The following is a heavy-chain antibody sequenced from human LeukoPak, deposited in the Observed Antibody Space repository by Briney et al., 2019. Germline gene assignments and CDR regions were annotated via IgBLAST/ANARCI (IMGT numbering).Heavy chain of an antibody. CDR2: IKEDGSEK. CDR3: ARDKSIASAGHDY. Sequence: GGPLRLSCAASEFTFSRYWMSWVRQAPGKGLEWVANIKEDGSEKYYVDSLKGRFSISRDNAKKSLYLQMNSLRAEDTAVYYCARDKSIASAGHDYWGQGTLVTVSS. J-gene: IGHJ4*02. V-gene: IGHV3-7*01. CDR1: EFTFSRYW. D-gene: IGHD6-13*01.